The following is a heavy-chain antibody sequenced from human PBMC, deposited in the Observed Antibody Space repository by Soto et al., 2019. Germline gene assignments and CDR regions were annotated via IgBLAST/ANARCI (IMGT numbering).Heavy chain of an antibody. CDR3: ASGGAYCGGDCPTWAFDI. CDR2: IYPGDSDT. Sequence: GESLKISCKGSGYSFTSYWSGWVRQMPGKGLEWMGIIYPGDSDTRYSPSFQGQVTISADKSISTAYLQWSSLKASDTAMYYCASGGAYCGGDCPTWAFDIWGQGTMVTVSS. V-gene: IGHV5-51*01. CDR1: GYSFTSYW. J-gene: IGHJ3*02. D-gene: IGHD2-21*02.